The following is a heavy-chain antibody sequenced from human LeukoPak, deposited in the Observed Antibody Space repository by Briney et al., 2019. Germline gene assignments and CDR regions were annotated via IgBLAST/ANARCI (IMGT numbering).Heavy chain of an antibody. J-gene: IGHJ4*02. V-gene: IGHV1-8*01. CDR2: MNPNSGNT. D-gene: IGHD3-10*01. CDR1: GYTFTSYD. Sequence: ASVKVSCRSSGYTFTSYDINWVRQATGQGLEWMGWMNPNSGNTGYAQKFQGRVTMTRNTSISTAYMELSSLRSEDTAVYYCARAYYGSGSYYIYWGQGTLVTVSS. CDR3: ARAYYGSGSYYIY.